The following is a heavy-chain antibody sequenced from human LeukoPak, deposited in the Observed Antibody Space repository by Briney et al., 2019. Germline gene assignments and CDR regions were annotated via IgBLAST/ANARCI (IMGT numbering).Heavy chain of an antibody. CDR3: ARDRLDYGDYVAALDWFDP. Sequence: ASVKVSCKASGYTFTGYYIHWVRQAPGQGLEWMGWINTNTGNPTYAQGFTGRFVFSLDTSVSTAYLQISSLKAEDTAVYYCARDRLDYGDYVAALDWFDPWGQGTLVTVSS. CDR2: INTNTGNP. D-gene: IGHD4-17*01. CDR1: GYTFTGYY. V-gene: IGHV7-4-1*02. J-gene: IGHJ5*02.